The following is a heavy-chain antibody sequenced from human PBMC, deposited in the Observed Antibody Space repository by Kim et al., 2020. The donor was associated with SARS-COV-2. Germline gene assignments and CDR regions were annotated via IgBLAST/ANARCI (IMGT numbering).Heavy chain of an antibody. CDR2: INHSGST. D-gene: IGHD1-26*01. J-gene: IGHJ4*02. CDR1: GWSFSGYY. Sequence: SETLSLTCAVYGWSFSGYYWSWIRQPPGKGLEWIGEINHSGSTNYNPSLKSRVTISVDTSKNQFSLKLSSVTAADTAVYYCARRPRVGATLRSYFDYWGQGTLVTVSS. V-gene: IGHV4-34*01. CDR3: ARRPRVGATLRSYFDY.